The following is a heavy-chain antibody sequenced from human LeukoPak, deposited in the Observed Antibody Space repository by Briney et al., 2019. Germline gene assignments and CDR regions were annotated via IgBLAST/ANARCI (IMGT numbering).Heavy chain of an antibody. D-gene: IGHD1-26*01. CDR1: CLSNRRWY. CDR2: IYYSGSI. V-gene: IGHV4-59*01. J-gene: IGHJ4*02. CDR3: GLSLTWGYFDY. Sequence: SETLSLTCTVWCLSNRRWYLLWIRQPPARELQWIGYIYYSGSITYNPSLKSRVPISVDTYKHQFSLKLSSVPAADTAVYYCGLSLTWGYFDYWGQGTLVTVSS.